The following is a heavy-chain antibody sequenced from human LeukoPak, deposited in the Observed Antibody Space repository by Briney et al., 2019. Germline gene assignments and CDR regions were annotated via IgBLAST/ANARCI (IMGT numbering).Heavy chain of an antibody. CDR2: INFSGGT. Sequence: SETLSLTCTVSGGSISSYYWNWIRQPPGKGLEWIGHINFSGGTNYTPSLKSRVTISVDTSKNHFSLNLRSVTAADTAVYYCARMGLGWEVPPQYYMDVWGKGTTVTVSS. CDR3: ARMGLGWEVPPQYYMDV. CDR1: GGSISSYY. V-gene: IGHV4-59*01. J-gene: IGHJ6*03. D-gene: IGHD6-19*01.